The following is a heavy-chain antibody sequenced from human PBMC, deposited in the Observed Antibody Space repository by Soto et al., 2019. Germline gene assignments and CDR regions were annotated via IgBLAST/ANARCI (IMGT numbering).Heavy chain of an antibody. CDR2: ISSSSSYI. V-gene: IGHV3-21*01. CDR3: ARDGEVAATDY. D-gene: IGHD2-15*01. Sequence: EVQLVESGGGLVKPGGSLRLSCAASGFTFSSYSMNWVRQAPGKGLEWVSSISSSSSYIYYADSVKGRFTISRDNAKNSLCLQMNSLRAEDTAVYYCARDGEVAATDYWGQGTLVTVSS. CDR1: GFTFSSYS. J-gene: IGHJ4*02.